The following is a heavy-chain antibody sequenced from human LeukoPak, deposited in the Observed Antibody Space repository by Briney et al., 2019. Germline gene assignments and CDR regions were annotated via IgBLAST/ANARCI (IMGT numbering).Heavy chain of an antibody. D-gene: IGHD6-19*01. Sequence: PGGSLRLSCAASGFTFSSYWMHWVRQAPGKGLAWVSRINSDGSSTSYADSVKGRFTISRDNAKNTLYLQMNSLRAEDTAVYYCARVRQWLVPTFDYWGQGTLVTVSS. CDR2: INSDGSST. V-gene: IGHV3-74*01. CDR3: ARVRQWLVPTFDY. CDR1: GFTFSSYW. J-gene: IGHJ4*02.